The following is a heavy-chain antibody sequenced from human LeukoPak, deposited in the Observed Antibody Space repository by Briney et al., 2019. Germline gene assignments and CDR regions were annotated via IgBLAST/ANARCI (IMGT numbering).Heavy chain of an antibody. D-gene: IGHD6-19*01. CDR1: GGSISSYY. Sequence: SETLSLTCTVSGGSISSYYWSWIRQPAGKGLEWIGRIYTSWSTNYNPSLKSRVTMSVDTSKNQFSLKLSSVTAADTAVYYCARDSPVSGWYYYYMDVWGKGTTVTVSS. CDR2: IYTSWST. V-gene: IGHV4-4*07. J-gene: IGHJ6*03. CDR3: ARDSPVSGWYYYYMDV.